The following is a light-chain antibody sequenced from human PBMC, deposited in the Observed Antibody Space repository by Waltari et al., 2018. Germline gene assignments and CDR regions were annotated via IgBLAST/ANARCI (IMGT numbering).Light chain of an antibody. CDR3: SSYAGSNNLM. CDR1: SSDVGNYNY. J-gene: IGLJ3*02. Sequence: QSALTQPPSASGSPGQSVTISCTGSSSDVGNYNYVSWYQQHPGKAPKLMIYDVTKRPSGVPDRFSGSKSGNTASLTVSGLQAEDEADYYCSSYAGSNNLMFGGGTKVTVL. CDR2: DVT. V-gene: IGLV2-8*01.